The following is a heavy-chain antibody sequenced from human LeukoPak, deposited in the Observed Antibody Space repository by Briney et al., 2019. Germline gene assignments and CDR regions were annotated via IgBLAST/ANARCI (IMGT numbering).Heavy chain of an antibody. CDR1: GFTFSSSA. V-gene: IGHV3-23*01. CDR2: ISNNGGYT. CDR3: AKRSRPIYYDSSGYYYVKGAQFDY. D-gene: IGHD3-22*01. J-gene: IGHJ4*02. Sequence: PGGSLRLSCAASGFTFSSSAMRWVRQAPGKGLEWVSAISNNGGYTYYADSVQGRFTISRDNSKSTLCLQMNSLRAEDTAVYYCAKRSRPIYYDSSGYYYVKGAQFDYWGQGTLVTVSS.